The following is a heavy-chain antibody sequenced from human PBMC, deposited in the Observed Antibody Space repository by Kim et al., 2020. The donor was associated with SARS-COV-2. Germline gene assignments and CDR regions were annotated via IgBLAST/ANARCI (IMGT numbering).Heavy chain of an antibody. CDR2: IDPTGDT. Sequence: GGSLRLSCAASGFPVNTYDMHWVRLTTGEGLEWVSSIDPTGDTYYPDSVKGRFTISRDNAKNSLYLQMNSLTVGDTAVYYCTRACNYYDIIAAYWGQGTRVSVSS. CDR3: TRACNYYDIIAAY. J-gene: IGHJ4*02. V-gene: IGHV3-13*01. CDR1: GFPVNTYD. D-gene: IGHD3-22*01.